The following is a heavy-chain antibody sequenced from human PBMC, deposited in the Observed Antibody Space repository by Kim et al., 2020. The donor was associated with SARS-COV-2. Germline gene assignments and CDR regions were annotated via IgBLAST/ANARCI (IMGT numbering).Heavy chain of an antibody. J-gene: IGHJ4*02. Sequence: GESLKISCQGSGYSFTNYWIGWVRQMPGKGLEWMGIIYPGDSDTRYSPSFQGQVTISADKSISTAYLQWSSLKASDTAMYYCARRQKRFGELLSNHGGHFDYWGQGTLVTVSS. D-gene: IGHD3-10*01. CDR2: IYPGDSDT. CDR1: GYSFTNYW. CDR3: ARRQKRFGELLSNHGGHFDY. V-gene: IGHV5-51*01.